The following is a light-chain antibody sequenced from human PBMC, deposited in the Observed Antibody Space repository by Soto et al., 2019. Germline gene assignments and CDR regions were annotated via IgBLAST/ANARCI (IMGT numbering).Light chain of an antibody. J-gene: IGKJ2*01. CDR1: QSVSSSY. CDR2: GAS. V-gene: IGKV3-20*01. CDR3: QQYGSSPHT. Sequence: EIVLTQSPGTLSLSPGERATLSCRASQSVSSSYLAWYQHKPGQAPRLLIYGASSRPTGIPDRFSGSGSGTDFTLTISRLEPEDVAVYYCQQYGSSPHTFGQGTKLEIK.